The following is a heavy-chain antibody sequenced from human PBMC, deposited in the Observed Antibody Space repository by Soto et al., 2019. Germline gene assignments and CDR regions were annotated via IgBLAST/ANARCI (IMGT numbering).Heavy chain of an antibody. CDR3: ARWRNRTYYDFWSGYGGLFDY. V-gene: IGHV4-59*01. CDR2: IYYSGST. CDR1: GGSIISYY. D-gene: IGHD3-3*01. Sequence: SETLSLTCTVSGGSIISYYWSWIRQPPGKGLEWIGYIYYSGSTNYNPSLKSRVTISVDTSKNQFSLKLSSVTAADTAVYYCARWRNRTYYDFWSGYGGLFDYWGQGTLVTVSS. J-gene: IGHJ4*02.